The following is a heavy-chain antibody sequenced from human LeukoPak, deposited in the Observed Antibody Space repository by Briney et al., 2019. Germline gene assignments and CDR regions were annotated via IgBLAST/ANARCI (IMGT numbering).Heavy chain of an antibody. CDR2: ISWNSGSI. CDR1: GFTFDDYA. CDR3: AKVGQSDY. V-gene: IGHV3-9*01. D-gene: IGHD3-10*01. Sequence: GRSLRLSCAASGFTFDDYAMHWVRQAPGKGLEWVSGISWNSGSIGYADSVKGRFTISRDNAKNSLYLQMNSLRAEDTAVYYCAKVGQSDYWGQGTLVTVSS. J-gene: IGHJ4*02.